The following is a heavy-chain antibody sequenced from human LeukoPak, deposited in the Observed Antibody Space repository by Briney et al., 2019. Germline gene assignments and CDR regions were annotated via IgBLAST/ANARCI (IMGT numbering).Heavy chain of an antibody. V-gene: IGHV3-7*01. CDR3: ARDFEKGEPAFDY. CDR1: GFTFTNYA. CDR2: IKEDGSDK. J-gene: IGHJ4*02. D-gene: IGHD2-2*01. Sequence: PGGSLRLSCAASGFTFTNYAMSWVRQAPGKGLEWVANIKEDGSDKYYVDSVKGRFTISRDNSKNTLYLQMNSLRAEDTAAYYCARDFEKGEPAFDYWGQGTLVTVSS.